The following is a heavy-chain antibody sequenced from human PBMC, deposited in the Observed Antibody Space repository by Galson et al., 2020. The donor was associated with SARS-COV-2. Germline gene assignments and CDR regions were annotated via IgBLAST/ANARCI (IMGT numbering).Heavy chain of an antibody. CDR2: IWYDGSNK. CDR3: ARDWWEVPPDPFAI. V-gene: IGHV3-33*01. D-gene: IGHD1-26*01. CDR1: GFTFSSYG. Sequence: GESLKISCAASGFTFSSYGMHWVRQAPSKGLEWVAVIWYDGSNKYYADSVKGRFTISRDNSKNTLYLKMNSLSAEDTAVYYCARDWWEVPPDPFAIWGQGRMVTVSS. J-gene: IGHJ3*02.